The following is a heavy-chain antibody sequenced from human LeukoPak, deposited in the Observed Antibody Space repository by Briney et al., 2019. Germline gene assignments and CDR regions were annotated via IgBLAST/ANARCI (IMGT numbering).Heavy chain of an antibody. CDR1: GGTFSSYA. CDR3: ARDTRHRYCSSTNCYRGWFDP. CDR2: IIPIFGTA. D-gene: IGHD2-2*01. V-gene: IGHV1-69*13. J-gene: IGHJ5*02. Sequence: SVKVSCKASGGTFSSYAISWVRQAPGQGLEWMGGIIPIFGTANYAQKFQGRVTITADESTSTVYMELSSLRSEDTAVYYCARDTRHRYCSSTNCYRGWFDPWGQGTLVTVSS.